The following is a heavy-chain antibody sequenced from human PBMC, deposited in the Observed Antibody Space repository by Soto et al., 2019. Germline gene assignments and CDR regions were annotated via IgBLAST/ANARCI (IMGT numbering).Heavy chain of an antibody. Sequence: EVQLVESGGGLVKPGGSVRLSCAASGFTFSNAGMSWVRQAPGKGLEWVGRIKSKSAGGTTEYDAPVKDRFTISRDDSKNTLYLQMNSLKIEDTAVYYCARGHRSSGKIFDSWGQGTLVTVSS. CDR1: GFTFSNAG. V-gene: IGHV3-15*01. D-gene: IGHD3-22*01. CDR3: ARGHRSSGKIFDS. CDR2: IKSKSAGGTT. J-gene: IGHJ4*02.